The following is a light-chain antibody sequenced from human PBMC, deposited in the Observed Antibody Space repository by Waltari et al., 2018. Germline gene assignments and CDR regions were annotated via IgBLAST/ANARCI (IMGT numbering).Light chain of an antibody. V-gene: IGKV3-20*01. CDR1: QSVSRA. J-gene: IGKJ1*01. CDR2: GAS. CDR3: QHYVRLPAT. Sequence: EIVLTQSPGSLSSSPGERVTLSCRASQSVSRALAWYQQKPGQAPRLLIFGASNRATGIPDSFSGSGSETDFSRTISRLEPEDFAVYYCQHYVRLPATFGRGTKVEIK.